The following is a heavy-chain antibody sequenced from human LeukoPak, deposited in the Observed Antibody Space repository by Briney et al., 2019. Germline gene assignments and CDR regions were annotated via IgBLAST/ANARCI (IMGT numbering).Heavy chain of an antibody. Sequence: SETLSLTCTVSGGYISSGSYYWSWIRQPAGKGLEWIGRIYTSGSTNYNPSLKSRVTISVDTSKNQFSLKLSSVTAADTAVYYCARDHLYSSGWYLGYDAFDIWGQGTMVTVSS. CDR2: IYTSGST. J-gene: IGHJ3*02. V-gene: IGHV4-61*02. D-gene: IGHD6-19*01. CDR1: GGYISSGSYY. CDR3: ARDHLYSSGWYLGYDAFDI.